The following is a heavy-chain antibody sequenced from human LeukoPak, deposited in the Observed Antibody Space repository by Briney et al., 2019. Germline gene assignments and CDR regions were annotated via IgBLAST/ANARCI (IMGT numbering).Heavy chain of an antibody. V-gene: IGHV3-64*01. J-gene: IGHJ4*02. CDR2: IRSNGGST. Sequence: GGSLRLSCAASGFTFSSYAMHWVRQAPGKGLEYVSAIRSNGGSTYYANSVKGRFTISRDNSKNTLYLQMGSLRAEDMAVYYCARDKYYDSSGYYFYFDYWGQGTLVTVSS. CDR1: GFTFSSYA. D-gene: IGHD3-22*01. CDR3: ARDKYYDSSGYYFYFDY.